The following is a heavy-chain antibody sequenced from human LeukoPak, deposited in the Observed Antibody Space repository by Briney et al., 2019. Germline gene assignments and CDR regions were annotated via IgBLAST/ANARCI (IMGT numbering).Heavy chain of an antibody. Sequence: GESLKISCKGSGYSFTSYWIGWVRQMPGKGLEWMGIIYPGDSDTRYSPSFQGQVTISADKSISTAYLQWSSLKASDTAMYYCAKQTYYYDSSGYYYFDYWGQGTLITVPS. D-gene: IGHD3-22*01. CDR1: GYSFTSYW. J-gene: IGHJ4*02. CDR2: IYPGDSDT. V-gene: IGHV5-51*01. CDR3: AKQTYYYDSSGYYYFDY.